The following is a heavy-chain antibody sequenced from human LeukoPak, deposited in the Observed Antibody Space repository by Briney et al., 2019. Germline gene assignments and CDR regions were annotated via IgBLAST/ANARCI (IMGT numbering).Heavy chain of an antibody. CDR2: ISAYNGNT. CDR1: GYTFTSYG. D-gene: IGHD2-2*01. V-gene: IGHV1-18*01. Sequence: GASVKVSCKASGYTFTSYGISWVRQAPGQGLEWMGWISAYNGNTNYAQKLQGRVTMTTDTSTSTAYMELRSLRSDDTAVYYCARDEDIVVVPAAPYPRFDYWGQGTLVTVSS. CDR3: ARDEDIVVVPAAPYPRFDY. J-gene: IGHJ4*02.